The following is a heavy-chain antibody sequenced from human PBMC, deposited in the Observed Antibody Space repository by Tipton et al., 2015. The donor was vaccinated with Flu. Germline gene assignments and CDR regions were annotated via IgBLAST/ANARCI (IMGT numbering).Heavy chain of an antibody. CDR1: GGSISNDY. Sequence: TLSLTCTVSGGSISNDYWSWIRQPPGKGLEWIGYIYHTGSFNYNPSLKSRVTISVDTSKNHFPLKLSSVTAADTAAYYCARYGTYDGSRYFQHWGLGTLVTVSS. J-gene: IGHJ1*01. CDR3: ARYGTYDGSRYFQH. CDR2: IYHTGSF. V-gene: IGHV4-59*01. D-gene: IGHD1-26*01.